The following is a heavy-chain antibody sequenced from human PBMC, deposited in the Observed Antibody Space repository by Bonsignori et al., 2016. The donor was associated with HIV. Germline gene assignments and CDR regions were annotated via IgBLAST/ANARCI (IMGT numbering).Heavy chain of an antibody. Sequence: RQAPGKGLEWIGYIYYSGSTNYNPSLKSRVTISVDTSKNQFSLKLSSVTAADTAVYYCARKGAFYDFWSGGYRGGAFDIWGQGTMVTVSS. J-gene: IGHJ3*02. D-gene: IGHD3-3*01. CDR3: ARKGAFYDFWSGGYRGGAFDI. CDR2: IYYSGST. V-gene: IGHV4-59*01.